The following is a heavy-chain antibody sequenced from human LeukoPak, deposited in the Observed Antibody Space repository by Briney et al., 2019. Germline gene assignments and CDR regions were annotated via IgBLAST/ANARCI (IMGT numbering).Heavy chain of an antibody. Sequence: ASVKVSCKASGYTFTSYDINWVRQATGQGLEWMGWMNPNSGNTGYAQKFQGRVTITRNTSISTAYMELSSLRAEDTAVYYCAKDLEVYSSGWYPPRDYWGQGTLVTVSS. D-gene: IGHD6-19*01. CDR1: GYTFTSYD. V-gene: IGHV1-8*03. J-gene: IGHJ4*02. CDR2: MNPNSGNT. CDR3: AKDLEVYSSGWYPPRDY.